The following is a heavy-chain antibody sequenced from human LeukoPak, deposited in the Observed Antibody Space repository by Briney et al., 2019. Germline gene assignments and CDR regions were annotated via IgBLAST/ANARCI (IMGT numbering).Heavy chain of an antibody. CDR3: ARAPETMVRGVIPHAFDI. Sequence: SETLSLTCTVSGGSISSGSYYWSWIRQPAGKGLEWIGRIYTSGSTNYNPSLKSRVTISVDTSKNQFSLKLSSVTAADTAVYYCARAPETMVRGVIPHAFDIWGQGTMVTVSS. J-gene: IGHJ3*02. V-gene: IGHV4-61*02. D-gene: IGHD3-10*01. CDR1: GGSISSGSYY. CDR2: IYTSGST.